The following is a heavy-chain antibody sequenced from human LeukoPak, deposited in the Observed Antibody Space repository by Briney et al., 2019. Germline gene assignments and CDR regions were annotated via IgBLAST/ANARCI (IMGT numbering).Heavy chain of an antibody. V-gene: IGHV1-69*13. CDR2: IIPIFGTA. Sequence: GASVKVSCKASGGTFSSYAISWVRQAPGQGLEWMGGIIPIFGTANYAQKFQGRVTITADESTSTAYMELSSLRSEDTAVYYCARAPRVAAAGTSVGQDYWGQGTLVTVSS. J-gene: IGHJ4*02. CDR1: GGTFSSYA. CDR3: ARAPRVAAAGTSVGQDY. D-gene: IGHD6-13*01.